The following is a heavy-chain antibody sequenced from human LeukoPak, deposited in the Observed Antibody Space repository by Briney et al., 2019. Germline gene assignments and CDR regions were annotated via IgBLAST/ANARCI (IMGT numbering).Heavy chain of an antibody. CDR1: GYRFTSYW. CDR3: ARRPYSTVTLDAFDI. D-gene: IGHD4-17*01. J-gene: IGHJ3*02. V-gene: IGHV5-51*01. Sequence: GESLKISCKGAGYRFTSYWIGWVRQMPGKGLEWMGIIYPGDSDTRYSPSFQGQVTISADKSISTAYLQWSSLKASDTAMYYCARRPYSTVTLDAFDIWGQGTMATVSS. CDR2: IYPGDSDT.